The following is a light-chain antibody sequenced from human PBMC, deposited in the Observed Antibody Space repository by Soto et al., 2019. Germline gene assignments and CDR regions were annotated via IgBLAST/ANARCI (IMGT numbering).Light chain of an antibody. CDR1: QSVSSSY. Sequence: VLTQSPRPLSLSPGETATLSCMSSQSVSSSYLAWYQQKPGQAPRLLIYGASSRATGVPDRFSGSGSGTDFTLTISRLEPEDFAVYYCQQYGSSPLTFGGGTKVDIK. J-gene: IGKJ4*01. CDR3: QQYGSSPLT. CDR2: GAS. V-gene: IGKV3-20*01.